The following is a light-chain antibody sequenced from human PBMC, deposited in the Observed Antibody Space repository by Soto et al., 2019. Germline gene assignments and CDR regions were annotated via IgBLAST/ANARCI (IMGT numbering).Light chain of an antibody. CDR2: EVS. CDR3: CSYAGSNNYYL. CDR1: SSDVGGYNY. J-gene: IGLJ1*01. Sequence: QSVLTQPASVSGSPGQSITISCTGTSSDVGGYNYVSWYQQRPGKAPKLMIYEVSNRPSGVSNRFSGSKSGNTASLTISGLQAEDEADYYCCSYAGSNNYYLFGPGTKVTVL. V-gene: IGLV2-14*01.